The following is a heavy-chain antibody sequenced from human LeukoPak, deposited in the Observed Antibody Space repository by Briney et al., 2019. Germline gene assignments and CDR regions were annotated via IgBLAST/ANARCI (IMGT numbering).Heavy chain of an antibody. CDR2: IWYDGSNK. CDR3: AKGPYGIAADGKLDY. D-gene: IGHD6-13*01. Sequence: GGSLRLSCAASGLTFSSYGMHWVRQAPGKGLEWVAVIWYDGSNKYYADSVRGRFTISRDNSKNTLYLQMNSLRAEDTAVYYCAKGPYGIAADGKLDYWGQGTLVTVSS. J-gene: IGHJ4*02. V-gene: IGHV3-33*06. CDR1: GLTFSSYG.